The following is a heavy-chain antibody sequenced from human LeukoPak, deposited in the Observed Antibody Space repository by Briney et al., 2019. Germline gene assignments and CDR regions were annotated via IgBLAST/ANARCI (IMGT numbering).Heavy chain of an antibody. CDR2: IRYDGSNK. CDR1: GFTFSSYG. D-gene: IGHD1-7*01. V-gene: IGHV3-30*02. J-gene: IGHJ6*03. CDR3: AKDLLRYNWNYGDSRGWYYYMDV. Sequence: GGSLRLSCAASGFTFSSYGMHWVRQAPGKGLEWVAFIRYDGSNKYYADSVKGRFTISRDNSKNTLYLQMNSLRAEDTAVYYCAKDLLRYNWNYGDSRGWYYYMDVWGKGTTVTVSS.